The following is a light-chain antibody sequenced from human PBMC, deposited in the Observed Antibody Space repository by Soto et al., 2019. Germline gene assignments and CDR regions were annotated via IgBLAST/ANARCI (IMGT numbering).Light chain of an antibody. J-gene: IGLJ2*01. CDR3: SSFTISRNTLI. CDR1: SSDVDGYNY. V-gene: IGLV2-14*01. Sequence: QSALTQPASVSGSPGQSITISCTGTSSDVDGYNYVSWYQYHPGKAPKLMIYDVNNRPSGVSNRFSGSKSGNTASLTISGLQAEDEADYYCSSFTISRNTLIFGRGTKLTVL. CDR2: DVN.